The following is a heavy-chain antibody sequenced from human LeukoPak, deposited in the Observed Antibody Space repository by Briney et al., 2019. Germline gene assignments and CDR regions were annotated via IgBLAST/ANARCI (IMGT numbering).Heavy chain of an antibody. D-gene: IGHD3-10*01. CDR2: IDWDDDK. CDR1: GFSLSTSGMC. CDR3: ARINYYGSGSYSGGYFDY. J-gene: IGHJ4*02. Sequence: SGPALVKPTQTLTLTCTFSGFSLSTSGMCVSWIRQPPGKALEWLALIDWDDDKYYSTSLKTRLTISKDTSKNQVVLTMTNMDPVDTATYYCARINYYGSGSYSGGYFDYWGQGTLVTVSS. V-gene: IGHV2-70*01.